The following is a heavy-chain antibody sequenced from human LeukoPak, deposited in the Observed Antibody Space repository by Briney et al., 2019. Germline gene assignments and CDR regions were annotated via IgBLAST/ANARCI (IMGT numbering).Heavy chain of an antibody. CDR3: ARGDYYDSSGYYYSTPTTFDY. CDR1: GFTFSSYS. V-gene: IGHV3-30*03. J-gene: IGHJ4*02. D-gene: IGHD3-22*01. CDR2: VSHDGTSK. Sequence: GGSLRLSCAASGFTFSSYSMNWVRQAPDKGLEWVAAVSHDGTSKYYADSVKGRFTISRDNSKNTFYLQMNSLRGEDTAVYYCARGDYYDSSGYYYSTPTTFDYWGQGTLVTVSS.